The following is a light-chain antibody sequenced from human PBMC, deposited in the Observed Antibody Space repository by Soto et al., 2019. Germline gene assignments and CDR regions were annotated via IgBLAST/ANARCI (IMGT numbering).Light chain of an antibody. CDR2: AAS. CDR3: LQHNTYPNT. CDR1: QDIRSE. Sequence: DIQMTQSPSSLSASVGDRVAITCRASQDIRSELGWYQQKTGETPKRMIFAASTLQRGVPPRFPGSGSGTHFTLTITGLQPEDLATYYCLQHNTYPNTFSQTTKLE. V-gene: IGKV1-17*01. J-gene: IGKJ2*01.